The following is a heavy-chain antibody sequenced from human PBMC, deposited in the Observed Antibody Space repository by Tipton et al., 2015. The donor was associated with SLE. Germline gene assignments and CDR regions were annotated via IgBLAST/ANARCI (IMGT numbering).Heavy chain of an antibody. CDR1: GYKFADYW. D-gene: IGHD6-13*01. Sequence: QLVQSGAEVKKSGESLKISCKGSGYKFADYWIAWVRQMPGKGLEWMGIIYPDDSDIRYSPSFQGHVTISADKSISTSYLQWSSLRASDTAMYYCARQIGSISSYLYYYMDVWGKGTTVTVSS. CDR3: ARQIGSISSYLYYYMDV. V-gene: IGHV5-51*01. CDR2: IYPDDSDI. J-gene: IGHJ6*03.